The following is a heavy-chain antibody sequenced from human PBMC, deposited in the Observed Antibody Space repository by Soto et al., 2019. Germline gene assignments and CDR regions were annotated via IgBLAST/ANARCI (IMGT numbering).Heavy chain of an antibody. CDR3: ARVHVMVVAGSTFDY. V-gene: IGHV4-38-2*02. CDR2: IYHGGTT. D-gene: IGHD6-19*01. CDR1: GYSISSGSD. J-gene: IGHJ4*01. Sequence: SETLSLTCTVSGYSISSGSDWAWIRQPPGKGPEWIASIYHGGTTFYNPSLKSRITISVDTSNNQFSLKLTSVTAADTAVYYCARVHVMVVAGSTFDYWGHGTLVTVSS.